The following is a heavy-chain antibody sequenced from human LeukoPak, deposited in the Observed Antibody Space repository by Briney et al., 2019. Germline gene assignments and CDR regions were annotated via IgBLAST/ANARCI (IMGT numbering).Heavy chain of an antibody. D-gene: IGHD2-15*01. CDR1: GYTFTSYG. V-gene: IGHV1-2*02. J-gene: IGHJ6*03. Sequence: ASVKVSCKASGYTFTSYGITWVRQAPGQGLEWMGWINPNSGGTNYAQKFQGRVTMTRDTSISTAYMELSRLRSDDTAVYYCARGDCSGGSCYYYYYMDVWGKGTTVTVSS. CDR2: INPNSGGT. CDR3: ARGDCSGGSCYYYYYMDV.